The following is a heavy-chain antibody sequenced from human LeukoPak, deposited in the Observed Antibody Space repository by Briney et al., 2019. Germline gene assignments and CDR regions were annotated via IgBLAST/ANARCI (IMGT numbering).Heavy chain of an antibody. CDR1: GFTFSSYA. V-gene: IGHV3-30-3*01. CDR3: ARVYYDFWSGYYTLPHY. CDR2: ISYDGSNK. J-gene: IGHJ4*02. D-gene: IGHD3-3*01. Sequence: GGSLRLPCAASGFTFSSYAMSWVRQAPGKGLEWVAVISYDGSNKYYADSVKGRFTISRDNSKNTLYLQMNSLRAEDTAVYYCARVYYDFWSGYYTLPHYWGQGTLVTVSS.